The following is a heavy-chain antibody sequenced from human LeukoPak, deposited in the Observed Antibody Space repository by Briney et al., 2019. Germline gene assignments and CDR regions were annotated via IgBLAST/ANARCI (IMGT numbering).Heavy chain of an antibody. CDR1: GGSISSYY. Sequence: PSETLSLTCTVSGGSISSYYWSWIRQPPGKGLEWIGYIYYSGSTNYNPSLKSRVTISVDTSKNQFSLKLSSVTAADTAVYYCARNGQWLGYYFDYWGQGTLVTVSS. D-gene: IGHD6-19*01. V-gene: IGHV4-59*01. J-gene: IGHJ4*02. CDR2: IYYSGST. CDR3: ARNGQWLGYYFDY.